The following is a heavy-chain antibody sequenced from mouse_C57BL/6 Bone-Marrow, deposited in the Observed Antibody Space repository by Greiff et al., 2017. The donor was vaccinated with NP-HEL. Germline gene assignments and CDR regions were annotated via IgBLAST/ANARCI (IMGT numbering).Heavy chain of an antibody. Sequence: VKLMESGAELVMPGASVKLSCKASGYTFTSYWMHWVKQRPGQGLEWIGEIDPSDSYTNYNQKFKGKSTLTVDKSSSTAYMQLSSLTSEDSAVYYCARDYYYGSSYGAWFAYWGQGTLVTVSA. V-gene: IGHV1-69*01. CDR3: ARDYYYGSSYGAWFAY. J-gene: IGHJ3*01. CDR2: IDPSDSYT. D-gene: IGHD1-1*01. CDR1: GYTFTSYW.